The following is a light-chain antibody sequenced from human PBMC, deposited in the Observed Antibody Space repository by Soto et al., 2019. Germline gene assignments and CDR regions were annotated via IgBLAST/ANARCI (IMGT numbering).Light chain of an antibody. CDR2: GAS. CDR1: QSVSSN. J-gene: IGKJ5*01. V-gene: IGKV3-15*01. Sequence: EIVMTQSPATLSVSPGERATLSCRASQSVSSNLAWYQQKPGQFPRLLIYGASTRATGIPARFSGSGSGTEFTLTISSLQSEDFAVYYCQQYDSSPRTFGQGTRLEI. CDR3: QQYDSSPRT.